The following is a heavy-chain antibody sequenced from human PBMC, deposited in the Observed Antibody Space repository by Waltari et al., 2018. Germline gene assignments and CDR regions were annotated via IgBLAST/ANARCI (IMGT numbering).Heavy chain of an antibody. CDR3: ARDHHRIAAAGSY. V-gene: IGHV1-69*08. D-gene: IGHD6-13*01. CDR1: GGTFSSYA. Sequence: QVQLVQSGAEVKKPGSSVKVSCKASGGTFSSYAISWVRKAPGQGLAWMGRIIPIFGTANYAQKFQGRVTITADKSTSTAYMELSSLRSEDTAVYYCARDHHRIAAAGSYWGQEPWSPSPQ. CDR2: IIPIFGTA. J-gene: IGHJ4*01.